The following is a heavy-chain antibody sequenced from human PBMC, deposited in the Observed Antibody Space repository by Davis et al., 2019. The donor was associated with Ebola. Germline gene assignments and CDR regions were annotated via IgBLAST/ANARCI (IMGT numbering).Heavy chain of an antibody. CDR2: IIPIFGTA. CDR3: ARDYGDYGFDY. CDR1: GGTFISYA. J-gene: IGHJ4*02. Sequence: SVKVSCKASGGTFISYAISWVRQAPGQGLEWMGGIIPIFGTANYAQKFQGRVTITADKSTSTAYMELSSLRSEDTAVYYCARDYGDYGFDYWGQGTLVTVSS. D-gene: IGHD4-17*01. V-gene: IGHV1-69*06.